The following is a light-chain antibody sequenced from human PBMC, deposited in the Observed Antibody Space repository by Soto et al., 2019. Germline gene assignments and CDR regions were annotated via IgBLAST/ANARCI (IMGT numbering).Light chain of an antibody. CDR3: QQYNSYPWT. CDR1: QSISSW. V-gene: IGKV1-5*03. J-gene: IGKJ1*01. CDR2: KAS. Sequence: DIQMTQSPSTLSASVGDRVTITCRASQSISSWLAWYQQKPGKAPKLLIYKASSLEIGVPSRFSCSGSGTEFTLTISSLQPDEFATAYCQQYNSYPWTFGQATEVEVK.